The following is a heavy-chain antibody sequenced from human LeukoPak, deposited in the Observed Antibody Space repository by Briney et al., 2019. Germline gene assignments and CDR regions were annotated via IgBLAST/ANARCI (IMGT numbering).Heavy chain of an antibody. V-gene: IGHV3-23*01. J-gene: IGHJ4*02. CDR1: GFSFSTYA. CDR3: ARDHIVAGSVYFDY. D-gene: IGHD2-15*01. CDR2: ISGSGAGT. Sequence: GGSLRLSCAASGFSFSTYAMSWVRQAPGKGLEWVSGISGSGAGTFYADSVKGRFTISRDNSKNTLYLQMNSLRAEDTAVYYCARDHIVAGSVYFDYWGQGTLVTVSS.